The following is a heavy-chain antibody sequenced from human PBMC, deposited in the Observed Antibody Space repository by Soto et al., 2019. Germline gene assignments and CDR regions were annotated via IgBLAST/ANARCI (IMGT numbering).Heavy chain of an antibody. J-gene: IGHJ4*02. CDR1: GASISTSSDF. V-gene: IGHV4-39*01. Sequence: QLQLQESGPGLVRSSETLSLTCSVSGASISTSSDFWGWIRQAPGKGLEWIGNVYQSGTTRLNPSLKGRVSIFVDRSKNQFSLELNSATAADRAVYYWARQPESTSYFDYWGQGILVTVSS. CDR3: ARQPESTSYFDY. CDR2: VYQSGTT. D-gene: IGHD2-2*01.